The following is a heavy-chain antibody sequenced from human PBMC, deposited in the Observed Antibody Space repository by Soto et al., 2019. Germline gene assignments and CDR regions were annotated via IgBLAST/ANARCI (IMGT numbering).Heavy chain of an antibody. CDR2: INPSGGST. CDR1: GYTFTSYY. CDR3: AREGEQDDSGSYQRGVGYYYGMDV. D-gene: IGHD1-26*01. Sequence: ASVKVSCKASGYTFTSYYMHWVRQAPGQGLEWMGIINPSGGSTSYAQKFQGRVTMTRDTSTSTVYMELSSLRSEDTAVYYCAREGEQDDSGSYQRGVGYYYGMDVWGQGTTVTVSS. J-gene: IGHJ6*02. V-gene: IGHV1-46*01.